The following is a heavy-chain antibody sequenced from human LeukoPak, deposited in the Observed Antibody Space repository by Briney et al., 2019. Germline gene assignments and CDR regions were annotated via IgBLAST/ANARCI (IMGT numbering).Heavy chain of an antibody. J-gene: IGHJ4*02. CDR3: AKGLGSGTRYPFDY. CDR2: ISGSGGST. CDR1: GFTFSSYA. Sequence: PGGSPRLSCAASGFTFSSYAMSWVRQAPGKGLEWVSVISGSGGSTYYADSVKGRFTISRDNSKNTLYLQMNSLRAEDTAVYYCAKGLGSGTRYPFDYWGQGTLVTVSS. V-gene: IGHV3-23*01. D-gene: IGHD6-19*01.